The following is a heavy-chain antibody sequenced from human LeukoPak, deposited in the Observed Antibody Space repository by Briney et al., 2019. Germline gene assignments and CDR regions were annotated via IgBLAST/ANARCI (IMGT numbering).Heavy chain of an antibody. V-gene: IGHV4-30-2*01. J-gene: IGHJ4*02. CDR1: GGSISSGGYS. CDR2: IYHSGST. D-gene: IGHD3-10*01. CDR3: ARDSGKCFDY. Sequence: PSETLSLTCAVSGGSISSGGYSWSWIRQPPGKGLKWIGYIYHSGSTYYNPSLKSRVTISVDRSKNQFSLKLSSVTAADTAVYYCARDSGKCFDYWGQGTLVTVSS.